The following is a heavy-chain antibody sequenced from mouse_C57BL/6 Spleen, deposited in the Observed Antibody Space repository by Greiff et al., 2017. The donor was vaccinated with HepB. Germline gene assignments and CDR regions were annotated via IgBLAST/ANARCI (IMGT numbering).Heavy chain of an antibody. CDR3: ARDWDYFDY. D-gene: IGHD4-1*01. V-gene: IGHV1-22*01. CDR2: INPNNGGT. J-gene: IGHJ2*01. CDR1: GYTFTDYN. Sequence: EVQVVESGPELVKPGASVKMSCKASGYTFTDYNMHWVKQSHGKSLEWIGYINPNNGGTSYNQKFKGKATLTVNKSSSTAYMELRSLTSEDSAVYYCARDWDYFDYWGQGTTLTVSS.